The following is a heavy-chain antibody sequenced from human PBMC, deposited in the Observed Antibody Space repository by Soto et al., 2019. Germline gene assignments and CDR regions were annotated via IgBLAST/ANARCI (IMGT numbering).Heavy chain of an antibody. CDR2: IRSKTHNYAT. D-gene: IGHD1-26*01. J-gene: IGHJ4*02. CDR1: GFTLSGSA. Sequence: EVQLVESGGGLVQPGESLKLSCAASGFTLSGSAVHWVLQASGKGLEWVGRIRSKTHNYATDYIASVKGRFTMSRDDSNNTAYLQMNGLKTDDTAVYYCTRSGGSYSFGYWGQGTLVTVSS. V-gene: IGHV3-73*02. CDR3: TRSGGSYSFGY.